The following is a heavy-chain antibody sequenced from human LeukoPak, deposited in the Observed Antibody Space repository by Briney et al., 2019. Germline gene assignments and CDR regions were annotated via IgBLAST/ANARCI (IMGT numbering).Heavy chain of an antibody. V-gene: IGHV3-23*01. CDR3: AKSRSVADAFDI. CDR1: GVSVTTYA. D-gene: IGHD6-19*01. CDR2: ITGTDDAT. J-gene: IGHJ3*02. Sequence: PGGSLRLSCAASGVSVTTYAMSWVRQGPGKGLEWVSAITGTDDATYHADSVKGRFTIARDRSKNTLYLEMNGLRAEDTAVYHCAKSRSVADAFDIWGHGAMVTVSS.